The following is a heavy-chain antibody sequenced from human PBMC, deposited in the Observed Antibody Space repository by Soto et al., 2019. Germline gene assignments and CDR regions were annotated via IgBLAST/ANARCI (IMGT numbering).Heavy chain of an antibody. CDR1: GLIFRSYA. D-gene: IGHD1-26*01. Sequence: GSLGLLAEGSGLIFRSYAMSWVRQAPGKGLEWVSAISGSGGSTYYEDSVKVRFTISRDNSKNTLHLQMNSLKAEDTAVYYCAKGRELLDDGGQGTLVTV. CDR3: AKGRELLDD. J-gene: IGHJ4*02. V-gene: IGHV3-23*01. CDR2: ISGSGGST.